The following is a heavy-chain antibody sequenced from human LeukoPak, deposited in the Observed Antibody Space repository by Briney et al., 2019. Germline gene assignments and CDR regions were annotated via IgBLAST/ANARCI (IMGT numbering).Heavy chain of an antibody. V-gene: IGHV1-8*01. CDR1: GYTFTSYD. D-gene: IGHD6-13*01. Sequence: ASVKVSCKASGYTFTSYDINWVRQATGQGLEWVGWMNPNSGNTGYAQKFQGRVTMTRNTSISTAYMELSSLRSEDTAVYYCARYTAAAGTFNWFDPWGQGTLVTVSS. CDR2: MNPNSGNT. CDR3: ARYTAAAGTFNWFDP. J-gene: IGHJ5*02.